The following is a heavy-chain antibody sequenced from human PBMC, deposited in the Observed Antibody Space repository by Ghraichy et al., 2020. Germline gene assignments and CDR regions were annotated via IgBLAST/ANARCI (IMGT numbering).Heavy chain of an antibody. CDR2: ISSSSRTI. Sequence: GALRLSCVGSGFTFSGYSLTWVRQSPGKGLEWVAHISSSSRTIFYADSVKGRFTISRDNARNSLYLQMNSLRNEDTAVYYCARASTVVRFYYYDGMDVWGQGTTVTVSS. J-gene: IGHJ6*02. CDR3: ARASTVVRFYYYDGMDV. D-gene: IGHD4-23*01. CDR1: GFTFSGYS. V-gene: IGHV3-48*02.